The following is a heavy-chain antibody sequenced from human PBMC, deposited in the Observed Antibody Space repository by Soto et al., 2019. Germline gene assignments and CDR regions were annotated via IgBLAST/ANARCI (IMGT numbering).Heavy chain of an antibody. Sequence: PSETLSLTCAVYGGSFSGYYWNWIRQPPGKGLEWIGEFNLSGSTNYTPSLKIRFTISVDTSKNQFSLKLSFLTAADTAVYYCARGWGRIFDYWGQGTLVTVSS. CDR3: ARGWGRIFDY. V-gene: IGHV4-34*01. CDR1: GGSFSGYY. CDR2: FNLSGST. D-gene: IGHD7-27*01. J-gene: IGHJ4*02.